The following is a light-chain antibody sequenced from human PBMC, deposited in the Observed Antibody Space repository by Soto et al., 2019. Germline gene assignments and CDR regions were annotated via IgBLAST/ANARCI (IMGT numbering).Light chain of an antibody. Sequence: LTQSPAILSLSPGERATLSCTASQSVDTYIAWYQQRPGQPPRLLIHDTSHRASGVPASFRGSGSGTDFTLTITSLEPEDFAVYFCQQRRNWVSFGPGTRL. CDR2: DTS. CDR1: QSVDTY. CDR3: QQRRNWVS. V-gene: IGKV3-11*01. J-gene: IGKJ3*01.